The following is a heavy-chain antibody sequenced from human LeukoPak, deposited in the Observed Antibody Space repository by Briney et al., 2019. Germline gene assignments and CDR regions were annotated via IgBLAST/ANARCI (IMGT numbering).Heavy chain of an antibody. CDR1: GFTFSSYW. J-gene: IGHJ4*02. CDR3: ARSDYYDSSGNYYFDY. D-gene: IGHD3-22*01. Sequence: GGSLRLSCAASGFTFSSYWMHWVRQAPGKGLEWVANIKQGGIEKNYVDSVKGRFTISRDNAKNSLYLQMNSLRDEDTAVYYCARSDYYDSSGNYYFDYWGQGTLVTVSS. V-gene: IGHV3-7*01. CDR2: IKQGGIEK.